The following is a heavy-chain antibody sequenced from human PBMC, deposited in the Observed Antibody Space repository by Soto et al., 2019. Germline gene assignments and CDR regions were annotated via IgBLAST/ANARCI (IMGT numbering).Heavy chain of an antibody. D-gene: IGHD1-26*01. V-gene: IGHV3-23*01. CDR2: IYGGGGRST. Sequence: DVQLLESGGDLVQPGGSLRLSCAASGFNFRGYTMSLVRQAPGKGLEWVSSIYGGGGRSTFYSASVKGRFVISRDDSQNTLFLQMNSLRGEDTAIYYCAKDFTPDSRWDIDYWGQGTLVTVSS. J-gene: IGHJ4*02. CDR3: AKDFTPDSRWDIDY. CDR1: GFNFRGYT.